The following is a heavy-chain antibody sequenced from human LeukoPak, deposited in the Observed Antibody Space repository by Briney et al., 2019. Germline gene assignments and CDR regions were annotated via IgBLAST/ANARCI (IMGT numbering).Heavy chain of an antibody. D-gene: IGHD3-10*01. J-gene: IGHJ4*02. CDR2: ISGSGGST. CDR3: AKKDLWTIYGSGIDY. CDR1: GFTFSSYA. V-gene: IGHV3-23*01. Sequence: QAGGSLRLSCAASGFTFSSYAMSWVRQAPGKGLEWVSAISGSGGSTYYADSVKGRFTMSRDNSKYTLYLQMNSVRAEDTAVYYCAKKDLWTIYGSGIDYWGQGTLVTVSS.